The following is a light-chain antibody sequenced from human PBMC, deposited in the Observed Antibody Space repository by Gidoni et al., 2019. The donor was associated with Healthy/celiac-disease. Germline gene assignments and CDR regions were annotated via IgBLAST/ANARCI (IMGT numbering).Light chain of an antibody. J-gene: IGKJ5*01. V-gene: IGKV1-39*01. CDR1: QSISSY. CDR2: AAS. Sequence: IQMNQSPSSLSASVGDRVTITCRASQSISSYLNWYQQKPGKAPKLLIYAASILQSGVQSRFSGSGSGTYFTLTISSLQPEDFATYYCQQSYSTPITFGQXARLEIK. CDR3: QQSYSTPIT.